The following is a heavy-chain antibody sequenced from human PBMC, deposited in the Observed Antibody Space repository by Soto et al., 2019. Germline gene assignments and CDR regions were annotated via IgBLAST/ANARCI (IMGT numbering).Heavy chain of an antibody. CDR3: ARGYCSGGSCYRNYYMDV. D-gene: IGHD2-15*01. Sequence: ASVKVSCKASGYTFTGYYMHWVRQAPGQGLEWMGWINPNSGGTNYAQKFQGWVTMTRDTSISTAYMELSRLRSDDTAVYYCARGYCSGGSCYRNYYMDVWGKGTTVTVSS. V-gene: IGHV1-2*04. CDR1: GYTFTGYY. CDR2: INPNSGGT. J-gene: IGHJ6*03.